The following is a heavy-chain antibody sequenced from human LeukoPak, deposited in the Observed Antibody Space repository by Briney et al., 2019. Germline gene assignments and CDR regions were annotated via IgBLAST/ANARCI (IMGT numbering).Heavy chain of an antibody. CDR2: IIPILGIA. CDR3: AAGTPNIVAHDAFDI. D-gene: IGHD5-12*01. CDR1: GGTFSSYA. V-gene: IGHV1-69*04. Sequence: SVKVSCKASGGTFSSYAISWVRQAPGQGLEWMGRIIPILGIANYAQKFQERVTITRDMSTSTAYMELSSLRSEDTAVYYCAAGTPNIVAHDAFDIWGQGTMVTVSS. J-gene: IGHJ3*02.